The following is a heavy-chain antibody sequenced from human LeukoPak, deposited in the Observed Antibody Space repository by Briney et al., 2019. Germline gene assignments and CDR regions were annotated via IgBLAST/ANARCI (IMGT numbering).Heavy chain of an antibody. CDR3: ARGDLTVTTVYYGMDV. D-gene: IGHD4-17*01. J-gene: IGHJ6*02. CDR2: ISAYNGNT. V-gene: IGHV1-18*01. CDR1: GHTLTRYG. Sequence: ASVKVSCKVSGHTLTRYGISWVRQAPGQGLEWMGWISAYNGNTNYAQKLRGRVTMTIDTSTSTAYMELRSLRSDDTAVYYCARGDLTVTTVYYGMDVWGQGTTVTVSS.